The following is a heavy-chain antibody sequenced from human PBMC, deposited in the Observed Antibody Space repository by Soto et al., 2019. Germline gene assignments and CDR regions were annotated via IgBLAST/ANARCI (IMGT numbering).Heavy chain of an antibody. V-gene: IGHV1-2*04. CDR1: GYTFTGYY. Sequence: ASVKVSCKASGYTFTGYYMHWVRQAPGQGLEWMGWINPNSGGTNYAQKFQGWVTMTRDTSISTAYMELSRLRSDDTAVYYCARGSSSDGGNYGMDVWGQGTTVTVSS. J-gene: IGHJ6*02. CDR2: INPNSGGT. CDR3: ARGSSSDGGNYGMDV. D-gene: IGHD6-13*01.